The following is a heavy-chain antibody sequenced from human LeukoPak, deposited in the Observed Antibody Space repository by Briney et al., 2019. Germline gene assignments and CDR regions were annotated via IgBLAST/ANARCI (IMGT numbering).Heavy chain of an antibody. CDR2: ISAYNGIP. V-gene: IGHV1-18*01. CDR1: GYTFTSYH. Sequence: GASVKVSCKASGYTFTSYHIAWVRQAPGRGLEWMGWISAYNGIPKYAENLQGRITMTIDTSTSTAYMELRSLRSDDTALYYCARDHSGFHFDYWGQGTLVTVSS. D-gene: IGHD3-10*01. CDR3: ARDHSGFHFDY. J-gene: IGHJ4*02.